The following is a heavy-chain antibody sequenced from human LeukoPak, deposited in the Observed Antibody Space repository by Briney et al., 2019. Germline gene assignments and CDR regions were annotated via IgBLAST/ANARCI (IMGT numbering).Heavy chain of an antibody. CDR2: ISSSSSYI. CDR3: ARDYYASKGAFGI. CDR1: GFTFSSYS. J-gene: IGHJ3*02. V-gene: IGHV3-21*01. Sequence: PGGSLRLSCAASGFTFSSYSMNWVRQAPGKGLEWVSSISSSSSYIYYADSVKGRFTISRDNAKNSLYLQMNSLRAEDTAVYYCARDYYASKGAFGIWGQGTMVTVSS. D-gene: IGHD3-10*01.